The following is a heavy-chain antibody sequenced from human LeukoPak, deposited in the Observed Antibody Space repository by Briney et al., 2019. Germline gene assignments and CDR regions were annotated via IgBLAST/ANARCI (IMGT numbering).Heavy chain of an antibody. J-gene: IGHJ6*02. CDR3: ARVAPSLPHYYDSREGMDV. CDR1: GFTFSDYY. D-gene: IGHD3-22*01. Sequence: GGSLRLSCAASGFTFSDYYMSWIRQAPGKGLEWVSYISSSGSTIYYADSVKGRFTISRDNAKNSLYLQMNSLRAEDTAVYYCARVAPSLPHYYDSREGMDVWGQGTTVTVSS. V-gene: IGHV3-11*01. CDR2: ISSSGSTI.